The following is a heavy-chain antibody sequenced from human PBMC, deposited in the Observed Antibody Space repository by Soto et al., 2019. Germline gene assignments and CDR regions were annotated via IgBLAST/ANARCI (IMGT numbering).Heavy chain of an antibody. CDR3: AKGRGGSGSLTPRVDF. CDR2: ISGGGDTT. V-gene: IGHV3-23*01. CDR1: GFTFNNYA. D-gene: IGHD3-10*01. J-gene: IGHJ4*02. Sequence: EVQLLESGGGLVQPGGSLRLSCAASGFTFNNYAMTWVRQAPGKGLEWVSGISGGGDTTSYADSVKGRFTVSRDGSKNTRYLKMSSLRAEDTALHYCAKGRGGSGSLTPRVDFWGQGTLVTVSS.